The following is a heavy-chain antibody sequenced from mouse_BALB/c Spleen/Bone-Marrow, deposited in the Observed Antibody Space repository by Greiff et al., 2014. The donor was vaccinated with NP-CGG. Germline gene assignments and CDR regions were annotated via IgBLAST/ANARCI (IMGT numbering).Heavy chain of an antibody. CDR3: ARRRSLYYAMDY. CDR2: ISNGGGST. V-gene: IGHV5-12*02. Sequence: VQLKESGGGLVQPGGSLKLSCATSGFTFSDYYMYWVRQTPEKRLEWVAYISNGGGSTYYPDTVKGRFTISRDNAKNTLYLQMSRLKSEGTAMYYCARRRSLYYAMDYWGQGTSVTVSS. J-gene: IGHJ4*01. CDR1: GFTFSDYY. D-gene: IGHD1-1*01.